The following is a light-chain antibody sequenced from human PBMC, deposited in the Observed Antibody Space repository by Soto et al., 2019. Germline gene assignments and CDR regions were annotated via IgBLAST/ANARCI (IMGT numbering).Light chain of an antibody. CDR3: QEYNSWRGEWT. CDR1: QSISSW. CDR2: DAS. J-gene: IGKJ1*01. V-gene: IGKV1-5*01. Sequence: DIQMPQSPSTLSASVGDRATITCRASQSISSWLAWYQQKPGKAPKLLIYDASSLESGVPSRFSGSGSRTEFTLTISSLQPDDFATYYCQEYNSWRGEWTFGQGTKVDIK.